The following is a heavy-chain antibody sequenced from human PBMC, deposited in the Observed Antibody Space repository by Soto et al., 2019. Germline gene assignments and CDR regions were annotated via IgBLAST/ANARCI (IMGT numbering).Heavy chain of an antibody. J-gene: IGHJ4*02. V-gene: IGHV1-18*01. CDR3: ARGRYGDY. D-gene: IGHD1-1*01. CDR2: ISAHNGNT. Sequence: QVHLVQSGAEVKKPGASVKVSCKASGYTFTSYGITWVRQAPGQGLEWMGWISAHNGNTDYAQKRQGQGLGTRDPSPSPAYMELRSPGSDDPAGDYCARGRYGDYWGQGALVTVSS. CDR1: GYTFTSYG.